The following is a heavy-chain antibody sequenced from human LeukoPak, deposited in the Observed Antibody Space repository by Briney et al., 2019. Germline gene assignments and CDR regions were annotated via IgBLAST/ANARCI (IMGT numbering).Heavy chain of an antibody. V-gene: IGHV4-39*02. Sequence: SETLSLTRTVSGGSISSSSYYWGWIRQPPGKGLEWIGSIHYSGSTYNNPSLNSRVTISVDMSKNQLSLKLSSVTAADTAVYHCARDLLGTLNWFDPWGQGTLVTVSS. CDR3: ARDLLGTLNWFDP. J-gene: IGHJ5*02. CDR2: IHYSGST. CDR1: GGSISSSSYY. D-gene: IGHD1-1*01.